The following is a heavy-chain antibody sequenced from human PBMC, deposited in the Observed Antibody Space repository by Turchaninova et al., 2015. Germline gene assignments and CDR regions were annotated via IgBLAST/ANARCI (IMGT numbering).Heavy chain of an antibody. V-gene: IGHV3-7*03. CDR3: VRDSGSYLGADY. CDR1: GFTFSTSW. CDR2: IRYDGGEK. D-gene: IGHD1-26*01. Sequence: EVQLVESGGGLAQPGGSLGLSCTACGFTFSTSWRDGVRQVPGEGLEWVANIRYDGGEKNHAESVKGRFTISRDNTKNSLYLQMNSLRPEDTAVYYCVRDSGSYLGADYWGQGTRVIVSS. J-gene: IGHJ4*02.